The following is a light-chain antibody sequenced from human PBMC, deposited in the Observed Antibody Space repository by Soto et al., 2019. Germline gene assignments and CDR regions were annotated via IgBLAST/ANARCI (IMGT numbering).Light chain of an antibody. J-gene: IGLJ3*02. CDR2: EGS. CDR3: CSYAGGSTLV. Sequence: QSALTQPASVSGSPGQAITISCTGTSSDVGSYNLVSWYQHHPGKAPKLMLYEGSRRPSGVSNRVSGSKSGNTASLTISGLQAEDEADYYCCSYAGGSTLVFGGGTKLTVL. CDR1: SSDVGSYNL. V-gene: IGLV2-23*01.